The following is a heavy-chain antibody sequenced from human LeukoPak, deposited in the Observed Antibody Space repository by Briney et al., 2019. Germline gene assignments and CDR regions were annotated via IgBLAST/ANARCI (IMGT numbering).Heavy chain of an antibody. CDR1: GGTFSGYY. Sequence: SETLSLTCAVYGGTFSGYYWSWIRQPPGKRLEWVGESNDSGGTNYNPSLKSRVTISADKSKNQVSLKLTSVTAADTAVYYCARVPAPYSYDTNPYDSWGQGTLVTVSS. CDR3: ARVPAPYSYDTNPYDS. J-gene: IGHJ4*02. CDR2: SNDSGGT. V-gene: IGHV4-34*01. D-gene: IGHD3-22*01.